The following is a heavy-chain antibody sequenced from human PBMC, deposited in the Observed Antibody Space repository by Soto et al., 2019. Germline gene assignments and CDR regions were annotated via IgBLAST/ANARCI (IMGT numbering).Heavy chain of an antibody. CDR1: GLAISRGYY. Sequence: SETLSLTCSVSGLAISRGYYWSWVRQPPGKGLEWIGSIYPSVSSYHNPSLATRLRLSIDTSKNQFTLNLTSVTAADTALYFCAREKVGTTFFDNWGQG. J-gene: IGHJ4*02. V-gene: IGHV4-38-2*02. CDR2: IYPSVSS. D-gene: IGHD1-1*01. CDR3: AREKVGTTFFDN.